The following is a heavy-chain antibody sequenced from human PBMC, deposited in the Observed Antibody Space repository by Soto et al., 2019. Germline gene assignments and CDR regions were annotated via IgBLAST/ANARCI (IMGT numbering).Heavy chain of an antibody. Sequence: SETLSLTCTVSGGSISSGDYYWSWIRQPPGKGLEWIGYIYYSGSTYYNPSLKSRVTISVDTSKNQFSLKLSSVTAADTAVYYCASGRQYYYDSSGHGWFDPWGQRTLVTVSS. J-gene: IGHJ5*02. CDR3: ASGRQYYYDSSGHGWFDP. CDR1: GGSISSGDYY. CDR2: IYYSGST. V-gene: IGHV4-30-4*01. D-gene: IGHD3-22*01.